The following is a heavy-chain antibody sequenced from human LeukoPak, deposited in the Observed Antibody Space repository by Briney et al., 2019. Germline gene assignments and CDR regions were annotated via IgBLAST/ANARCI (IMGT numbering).Heavy chain of an antibody. J-gene: IGHJ6*02. CDR2: ISGSGGST. CDR1: GFTFSSYA. D-gene: IGHD3-9*01. Sequence: GGSLRLSCAASGFTFSSYAMSWVRQAPGKGLEWVSAISGSGGSTYYADSVKGRFTISRDNSKNTLYLQMNSLRAEDTAVYYCAKEGTNYDILTGYYTYGMDVWGQGTTVTVFS. V-gene: IGHV3-23*01. CDR3: AKEGTNYDILTGYYTYGMDV.